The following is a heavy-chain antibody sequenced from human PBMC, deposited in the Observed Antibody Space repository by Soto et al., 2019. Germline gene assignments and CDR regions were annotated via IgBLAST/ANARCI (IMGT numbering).Heavy chain of an antibody. CDR1: GGSISSYY. CDR2: IYYSGSN. Sequence: ETLSLTCTVSGGSISSYYWSWIRQPPGKGLEWIGYIYYSGSNNYNPSLKSRFNISLDTSKNQFSLKLSSMTAADTAVYYCARVASGIAAAGTFDYWGQGTLVTVSS. D-gene: IGHD6-13*01. CDR3: ARVASGIAAAGTFDY. V-gene: IGHV4-59*01. J-gene: IGHJ4*02.